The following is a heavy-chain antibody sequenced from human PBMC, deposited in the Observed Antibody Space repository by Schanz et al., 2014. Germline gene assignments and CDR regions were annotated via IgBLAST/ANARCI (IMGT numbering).Heavy chain of an antibody. V-gene: IGHV1-18*01. CDR3: ARDAAHFYEIWTEEDY. J-gene: IGHJ4*02. D-gene: IGHD3-9*01. CDR2: IRAYNGNT. CDR1: RYTFTSYG. Sequence: QVQLVQSGAEVKKPGASVKVSCKASRYTFTSYGISWVRQAPGQGLEWMGRIRAYNGNTKNPQKLQGRVTMTTDTATSTAYMELRSLMSDDTAVYYCARDAAHFYEIWTEEDYWGQGTLVTVSS.